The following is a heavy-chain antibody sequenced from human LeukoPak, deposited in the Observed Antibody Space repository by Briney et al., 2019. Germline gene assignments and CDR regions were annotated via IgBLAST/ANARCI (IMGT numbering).Heavy chain of an antibody. CDR3: ARIRCGRGQARCYNH. D-gene: IGHD2-21*01. CDR2: VSPGGYT. Sequence: PSETLSLTCAVSGVSVSDYYWSRIRQSPEKGLEWIGEVSPGGYTTYNPSLRSRVIISEDTSENQLSLNVTSVTAADTALYYCARIRCGRGQARCYNHWAQGSLVTVSS. V-gene: IGHV4-34*01. J-gene: IGHJ5*02. CDR1: GVSVSDYY.